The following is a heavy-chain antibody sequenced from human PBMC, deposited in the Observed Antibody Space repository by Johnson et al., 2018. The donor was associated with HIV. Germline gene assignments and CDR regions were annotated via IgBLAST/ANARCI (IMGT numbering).Heavy chain of an antibody. D-gene: IGHD3-16*02. J-gene: IGHJ3*02. CDR3: AKGLRLGELSLRVDAFDI. V-gene: IGHV3-53*01. Sequence: VQLVESGGGLIQPGGSLRLSCAASGFTVSSNYMSWVRQAPGKGLEWVSVIYSGGSTYHADSVKGRFTISRDNCKNTLYLQMNSLRAEDTALYYCAKGLRLGELSLRVDAFDIWGQGTMVTVSS. CDR2: IYSGGST. CDR1: GFTVSSNY.